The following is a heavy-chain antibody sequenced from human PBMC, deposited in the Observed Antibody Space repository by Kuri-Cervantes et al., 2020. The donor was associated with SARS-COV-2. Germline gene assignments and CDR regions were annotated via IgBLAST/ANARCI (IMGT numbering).Heavy chain of an antibody. CDR2: IRYDGSNK. V-gene: IGHV3-30*02. J-gene: IGHJ6*02. CDR3: AKGLAMYYYDSSGYNPPHYGMDV. D-gene: IGHD3-22*01. CDR1: GFTFSSYG. Sequence: GESLKISCAASGFTFSSYGMHWVRQAPGKGLEWVAFIRYDGSNKYYADSVKGRFTISRENSKNTLYLQMNSLRAEDTAVYYCAKGLAMYYYDSSGYNPPHYGMDVCGQGTTVTVSS.